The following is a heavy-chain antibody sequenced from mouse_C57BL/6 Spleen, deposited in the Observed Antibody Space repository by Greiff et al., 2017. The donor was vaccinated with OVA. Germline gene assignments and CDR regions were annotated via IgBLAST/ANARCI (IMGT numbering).Heavy chain of an antibody. D-gene: IGHD3-2*02. J-gene: IGHJ3*01. V-gene: IGHV1-69*01. CDR3: ARSRDSSGYWFAY. CDR1: GYTFTSYW. Sequence: VQLQQPGAELVMPGASVRLSCKASGYTFTSYWMHWVKQRPGQGLEWIGEIDPSDSYTNYNQKFKGKSTLTVDKSSSTAYMQLSSLTSEDSAVYYCARSRDSSGYWFAYWGQGTLVTVSA. CDR2: IDPSDSYT.